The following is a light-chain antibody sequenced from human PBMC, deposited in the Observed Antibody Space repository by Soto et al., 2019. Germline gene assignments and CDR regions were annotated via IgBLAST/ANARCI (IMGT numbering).Light chain of an antibody. CDR1: QSLDSDY. V-gene: IGKV3-20*01. CDR3: QRYGGSPGT. CDR2: GAS. J-gene: IGKJ1*01. Sequence: EIVLTQSPGTLSLSPGERATLSCRASQSLDSDYLAWYQQKPGQAPRLLIYGASSRAPGIPDRFSGSGSGTDFTLTISRLEPEDFAVYHCQRYGGSPGTFGQGTKVEIK.